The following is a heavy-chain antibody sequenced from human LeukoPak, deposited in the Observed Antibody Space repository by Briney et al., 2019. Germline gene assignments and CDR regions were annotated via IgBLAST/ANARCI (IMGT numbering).Heavy chain of an antibody. CDR3: ARASVGIAADDY. V-gene: IGHV1-69*13. J-gene: IGHJ4*02. D-gene: IGHD6-13*01. CDR1: GYTFTSYG. CDR2: IIPIFGTA. Sequence: SVKVSCKASGYTFTSYGISWVRQAPGQGLEWMGGIIPIFGTANYAQKFQGRVTITADESTSTAYMELSSLRSEDTAVYYCARASVGIAADDYWGQGTLVTVSS.